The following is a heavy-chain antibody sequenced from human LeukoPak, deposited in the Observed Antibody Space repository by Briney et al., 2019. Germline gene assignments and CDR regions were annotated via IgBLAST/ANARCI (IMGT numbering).Heavy chain of an antibody. CDR1: GVSISSSNSY. Sequence: SETLSLTCTVSGVSISSSNSYWGWIRQPPGKGLEWIGSIYYTGNTYYNASLKSRVTISIDTSKNQFSLKLSSVTAADTAVYYCASGLRYFDLYYWGQGTLVTVSS. CDR3: ASGLRYFDLYY. V-gene: IGHV4-39*01. D-gene: IGHD3-9*01. CDR2: IYYTGNT. J-gene: IGHJ4*02.